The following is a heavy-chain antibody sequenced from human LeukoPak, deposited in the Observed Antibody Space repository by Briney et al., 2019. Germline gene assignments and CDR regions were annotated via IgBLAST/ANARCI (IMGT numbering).Heavy chain of an antibody. CDR2: MNPNSGNT. Sequence: GASVKVSCKASGYTFTSYGISWVRQAPGQGLEWMGWMNPNSGNTGYAQKFQGRVTIIRNTSISTAYMELSSLRSEDTAVYYCARGGSYYDFWSGYYYYYMDVWGKGTTVTVSS. CDR3: ARGGSYYDFWSGYYYYYMDV. V-gene: IGHV1-8*03. J-gene: IGHJ6*03. D-gene: IGHD3-3*01. CDR1: GYTFTSYG.